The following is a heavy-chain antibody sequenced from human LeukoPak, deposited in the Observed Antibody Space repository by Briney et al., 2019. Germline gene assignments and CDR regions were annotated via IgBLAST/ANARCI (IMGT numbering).Heavy chain of an antibody. J-gene: IGHJ2*01. D-gene: IGHD1-26*01. CDR3: ARDREKWELLLGYFDL. CDR2: ISYDGSNK. CDR1: GFTFSSYG. Sequence: GGSLRLSCAASGFTFSSYGMHWVRQAPGKGLEWVAVISYDGSNKYYADSVKGRFTISRDNSKNTLYLQMNSLRAEDTAVYYCARDREKWELLLGYFDLWGRGTLVTVSS. V-gene: IGHV3-30*03.